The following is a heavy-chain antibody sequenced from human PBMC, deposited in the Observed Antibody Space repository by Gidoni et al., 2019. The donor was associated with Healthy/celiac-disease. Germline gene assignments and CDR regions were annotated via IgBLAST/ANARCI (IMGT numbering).Heavy chain of an antibody. V-gene: IGHV1-69*01. CDR3: ARDYDILTGYAKSYGMDV. CDR1: GGTFSSYS. J-gene: IGHJ6*02. D-gene: IGHD3-9*01. Sequence: QVQLVQSGAEVKKPGSSVKVSCKASGGTFSSYSISWVRQAPGQGLEWMGGIIPIFGTANYAQKFQGRVTITADESTSTAYMELSSLRSEDTAVYYCARDYDILTGYAKSYGMDVWGQGTTVTVSS. CDR2: IIPIFGTA.